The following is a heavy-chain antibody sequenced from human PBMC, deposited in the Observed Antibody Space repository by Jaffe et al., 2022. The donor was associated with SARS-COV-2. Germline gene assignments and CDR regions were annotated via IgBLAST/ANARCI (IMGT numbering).Heavy chain of an antibody. CDR1: GFTFSTYA. V-gene: IGHV3-23*01. J-gene: IGHJ6*02. D-gene: IGHD3-3*01. CDR2: ISGSGGST. CDR3: AKALMATGGGVYYYGLDV. Sequence: EVQLLESGGGLVQPGGSLRLSCAASGFTFSTYAMTWVRQAPGKGLEWVSAISGSGGSTYYADSVKGRFTVSRDNSKNTLHLQMNSLRADDTALYYCAKALMATGGGVYYYGLDVWGQGTTVTVSS.